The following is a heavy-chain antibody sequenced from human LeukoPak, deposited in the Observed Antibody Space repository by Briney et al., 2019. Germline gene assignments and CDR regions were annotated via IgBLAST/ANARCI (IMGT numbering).Heavy chain of an antibody. D-gene: IGHD5-18*01. CDR3: AWSSYGYGGEPKTSWWFDP. V-gene: IGHV1-18*01. Sequence: ASVKVSCKASGYTFTSYDINWVRQAPGQGLEWMGWISAYNSNTNYAQKLQGRVTMTTDTSTSTAYMELRSLRSDDTAVYYCAWSSYGYGGEPKTSWWFDPWGQGTLVTVSS. CDR2: ISAYNSNT. J-gene: IGHJ5*02. CDR1: GYTFTSYD.